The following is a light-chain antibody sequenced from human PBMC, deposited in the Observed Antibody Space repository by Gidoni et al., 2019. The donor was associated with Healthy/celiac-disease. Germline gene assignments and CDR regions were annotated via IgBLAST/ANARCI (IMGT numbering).Light chain of an antibody. CDR2: DAS. CDR3: QQYNSYPWT. J-gene: IGKJ1*01. V-gene: IGKV1-5*01. CDR1: QSISSW. Sequence: DIQMTQSPSTLSAAVGDRVTSTCRARQSISSWLAWYQQNPGKAPQLLIYDASSLESGVPSRLRGSGSGPEFTLTISSLQPDDFATYYCQQYNSYPWTFGQGTKVEIK.